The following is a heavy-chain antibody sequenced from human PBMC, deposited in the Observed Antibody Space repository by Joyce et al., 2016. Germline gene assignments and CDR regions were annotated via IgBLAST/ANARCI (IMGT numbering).Heavy chain of an antibody. Sequence: EVQLLESGGGLVQPGGSLRLSCAASGFPFSIFAMTWVRRIPGRGLEWVSSSSCSGATTYYADSVKGRFIFSRDNSKNMLYLQMHSLRAEDTAVYYCAKRGLTSLSGYSYYYMDVWGKGTTVTVSS. V-gene: IGHV3-23*01. J-gene: IGHJ6*03. CDR1: GFPFSIFA. CDR2: SSCSGATT. CDR3: AKRGLTSLSGYSYYYMDV. D-gene: IGHD3-10*01.